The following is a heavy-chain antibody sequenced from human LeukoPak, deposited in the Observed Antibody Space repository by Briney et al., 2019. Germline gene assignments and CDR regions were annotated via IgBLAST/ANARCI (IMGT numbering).Heavy chain of an antibody. D-gene: IGHD3-16*01. CDR1: GFTFSYYG. J-gene: IGHJ6*03. CDR2: IRYDGSNK. CDR3: AKLGGGTYFYYMDV. V-gene: IGHV3-30*02. Sequence: GGSLRLSCAASGFTFSYYGMHWVRQAPGKGLEWVTFIRYDGSNKYYADSVKGRFTISRDNSNNTLYLQMNSLRPEDTAVYYCAKLGGGTYFYYMDVWGKGTTVTVSS.